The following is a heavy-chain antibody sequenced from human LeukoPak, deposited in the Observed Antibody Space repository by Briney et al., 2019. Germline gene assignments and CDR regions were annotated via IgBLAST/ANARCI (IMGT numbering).Heavy chain of an antibody. J-gene: IGHJ6*03. CDR1: GCTFSIYA. D-gene: IGHD2-2*01. CDR2: IIPIFGTA. CDR3: ARSFCSSTSCYGASYYYYYMDV. V-gene: IGHV1-69*06. Sequence: SVTVSFTASGCTFSIYAISWVRQAPGQGLERVGRIIPIFGTANYAQKCQGRVTITADKSTSTAYMELSSLRSEDTAVYYCARSFCSSTSCYGASYYYYYMDVWGKGTTVTVSS.